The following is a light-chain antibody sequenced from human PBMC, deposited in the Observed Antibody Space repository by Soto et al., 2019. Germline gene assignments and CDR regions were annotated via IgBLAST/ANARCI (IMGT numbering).Light chain of an antibody. CDR1: TSNIGSNT. J-gene: IGLJ1*01. Sequence: QTVVTQPPSASGTPGQRVTFSCSGSTSNIGSNTVNWYQQLPGTAPKLLIYNNNQRPSGVPDRFSGSKSGTSASLAISGLQSEDEADYYCSAWDDSLNGYVFGTGTKLTVL. CDR3: SAWDDSLNGYV. CDR2: NNN. V-gene: IGLV1-44*01.